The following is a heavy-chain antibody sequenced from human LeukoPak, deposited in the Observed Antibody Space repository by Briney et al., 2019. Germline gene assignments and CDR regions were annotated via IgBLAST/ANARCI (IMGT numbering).Heavy chain of an antibody. J-gene: IGHJ4*02. V-gene: IGHV4-39*01. CDR2: IYYSGST. CDR1: GGSISSSSYY. Sequence: SETLSLTCTVSGGSISSSSYYWGWIRQPPGKGLEWIGSIYYSGSTYYNPSLKSRVTISVDTSKNQFYLKLSSVTAADTAVYYCARQGLSYYGSGSYRFFDYWGQGTLVTVSS. CDR3: ARQGLSYYGSGSYRFFDY. D-gene: IGHD3-10*01.